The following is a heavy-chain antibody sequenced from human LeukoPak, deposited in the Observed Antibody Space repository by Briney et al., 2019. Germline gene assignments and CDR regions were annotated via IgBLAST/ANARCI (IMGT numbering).Heavy chain of an antibody. CDR1: GGTFSSYA. D-gene: IGHD3-22*01. V-gene: IGHV1-69*05. CDR3: ASVYYDSSGYYNRAVGNWFDP. CDR2: IIPIFGTA. J-gene: IGHJ5*02. Sequence: SVKVSCKASGGTFSSYAISWVRQAPGQGLEWMGGIIPIFGTANYAQKFQGRVTITTDEYTSTAYMELSSLRSEDTAVYYCASVYYDSSGYYNRAVGNWFDPWGQGTLVTVSS.